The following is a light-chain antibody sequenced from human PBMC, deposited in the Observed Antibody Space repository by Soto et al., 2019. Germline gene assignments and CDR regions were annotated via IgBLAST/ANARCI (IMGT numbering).Light chain of an antibody. V-gene: IGLV6-57*02. J-gene: IGLJ2*01. CDR2: EDN. CDR1: SGSVANNY. Sequence: NFMLTQPQSVSESPGKTVTISCTGRSGSVANNYVQWYQQRPGSVPTTVIYEDNRRPSGVPERFSGSVDSSSNSASLTISGLKPEDEADYYCQSYDSDNRGVFGGGTKLTVL. CDR3: QSYDSDNRGV.